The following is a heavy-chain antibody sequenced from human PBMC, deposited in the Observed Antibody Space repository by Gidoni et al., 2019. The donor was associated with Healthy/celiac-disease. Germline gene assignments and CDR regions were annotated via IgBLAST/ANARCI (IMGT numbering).Heavy chain of an antibody. J-gene: IGHJ5*02. CDR1: GGSISSYY. D-gene: IGHD1-26*01. CDR2: IYYSGST. Sequence: QVQLQESGPGLVKPSETLSLTCTVSGGSISSYYWSWIRQPPGKGLEWIGYIYYSGSTNYNPSLKSRVTISVDTSKNQFSLKLSSVTAADTAVYYCASRIVGATSLGWFDPWGQGTLVTVSS. V-gene: IGHV4-59*01. CDR3: ASRIVGATSLGWFDP.